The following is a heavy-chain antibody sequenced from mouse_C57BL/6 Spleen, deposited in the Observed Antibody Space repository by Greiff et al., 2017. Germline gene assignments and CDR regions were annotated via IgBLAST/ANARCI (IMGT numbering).Heavy chain of an antibody. CDR2: IWSGGST. CDR3: ARNGEFITTVYFDY. CDR1: GFSLTSYG. Sequence: VQLVESGPGLVQPSQSLSITCTVSGFSLTSYGVHWVRQSPGKGLEWLGVIWSGGSTDYNAAFISRLSISKDNSKSQVFFKMNSLQADDTAIYYCARNGEFITTVYFDYWGQGTTLTVSS. J-gene: IGHJ2*01. V-gene: IGHV2-2*01. D-gene: IGHD1-1*01.